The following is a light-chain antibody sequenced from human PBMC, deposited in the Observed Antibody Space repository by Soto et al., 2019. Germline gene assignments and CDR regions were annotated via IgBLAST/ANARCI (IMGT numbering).Light chain of an antibody. CDR3: QKYSSAPWT. Sequence: DIQMTQSPSSLSASVGDRVTISCRARQGIANYLAWYQQNPGKVTELLIYAASTLHSGVPSRFSGSGSGTDFTLTISSLQPEDVASYYCQKYSSAPWTFGQGTKVEIK. V-gene: IGKV1-27*01. CDR1: QGIANY. J-gene: IGKJ1*01. CDR2: AAS.